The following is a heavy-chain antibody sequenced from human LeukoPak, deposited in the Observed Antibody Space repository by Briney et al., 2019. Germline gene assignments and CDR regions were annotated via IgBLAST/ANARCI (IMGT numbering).Heavy chain of an antibody. D-gene: IGHD1-26*01. Sequence: SETLSLTCTVSGGSISSYYWSWIRQPPGKGLEWIGYIYYSGSTYYNPSLKSRVTISVDTSKNQFSLKLSSVTAADTAVYYCARGRFIAGTTAYYFDYWGQGTLVTVSS. CDR2: IYYSGST. J-gene: IGHJ4*02. CDR3: ARGRFIAGTTAYYFDY. CDR1: GGSISSYY. V-gene: IGHV4-59*06.